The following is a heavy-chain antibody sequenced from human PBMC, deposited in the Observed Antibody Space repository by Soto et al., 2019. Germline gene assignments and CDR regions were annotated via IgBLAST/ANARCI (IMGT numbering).Heavy chain of an antibody. J-gene: IGHJ5*02. Sequence: SETLSLTCTVSGGSVSSGSYYWSWIRQPPGKGLEWIGYIYYSGSTNYNPSLKSRVTISVDTSKNQFSLKLSSVTAADTAVYYCARGGGYCSSTSCYPNWFDPWAREPWSPSPQ. CDR2: IYYSGST. D-gene: IGHD2-2*01. V-gene: IGHV4-61*01. CDR1: GGSVSSGSYY. CDR3: ARGGGYCSSTSCYPNWFDP.